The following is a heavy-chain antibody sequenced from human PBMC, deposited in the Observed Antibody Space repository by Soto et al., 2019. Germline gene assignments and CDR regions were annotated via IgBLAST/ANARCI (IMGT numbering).Heavy chain of an antibody. V-gene: IGHV1-46*03. CDR1: GFTFINNF. Sequence: GASVKVSCEASGFTFINNFVHWVRQAPGQGLEWMGIVHPSGGNTNYAQKLQGRVTMTRDTSTSTVYMELSSLRSDDTAVYYCATNFGDCSSTSCSDFWGQGTLVTVSS. CDR2: VHPSGGNT. J-gene: IGHJ4*02. CDR3: ATNFGDCSSTSCSDF. D-gene: IGHD2-2*03.